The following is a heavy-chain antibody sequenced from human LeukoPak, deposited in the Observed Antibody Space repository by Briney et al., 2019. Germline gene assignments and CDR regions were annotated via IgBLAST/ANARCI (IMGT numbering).Heavy chain of an antibody. J-gene: IGHJ3*02. V-gene: IGHV3-30-3*01. CDR1: GFTFSSYA. Sequence: GGSLRPSCAASGFTFSSYAMHWVRQAPGKGLEWVAVISYDGSNKYYADSVKGRFTISRDNSKNTLYLQMNSLRAEDTAVYYCARGLGPAEGAFDTWGQGTMVTVSS. CDR3: ARGLGPAEGAFDT. D-gene: IGHD6-13*01. CDR2: ISYDGSNK.